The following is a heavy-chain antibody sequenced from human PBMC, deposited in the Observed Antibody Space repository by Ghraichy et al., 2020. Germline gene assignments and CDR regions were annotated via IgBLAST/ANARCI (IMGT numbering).Heavy chain of an antibody. J-gene: IGHJ4*02. CDR2: IKKDGSEQ. CDR3: ARDLGGGWYFDY. V-gene: IGHV3-7*01. Sequence: LSLTCAASGFTFNSYWMSWVRQAPGKGLEWVANIKKDGSEQSYVDSVKGRFTISRDNAKHSLFLQMSSLRADNTAVYYCARDLGGGWYFDYWGQGTLVTVSS. CDR1: GFTFNSYW. D-gene: IGHD6-19*01.